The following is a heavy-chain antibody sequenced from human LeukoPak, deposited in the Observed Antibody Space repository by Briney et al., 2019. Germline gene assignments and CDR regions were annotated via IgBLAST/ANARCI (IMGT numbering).Heavy chain of an antibody. J-gene: IGHJ4*02. D-gene: IGHD5-18*01. CDR1: GYTFTDFG. CDR2: ISAYNGDR. V-gene: IGHV1-18*01. CDR3: TRDLGVDTTMIFFDY. Sequence: ASVKVSCKASGYTFTDFGISWVRQAPGQGLEWMGWISAYNGDRNYAQKFQGRVTMTTDTSTSTAYMEVRSLRSDDTAVYYCTRDLGVDTTMIFFDYWGQGSLVTVSP.